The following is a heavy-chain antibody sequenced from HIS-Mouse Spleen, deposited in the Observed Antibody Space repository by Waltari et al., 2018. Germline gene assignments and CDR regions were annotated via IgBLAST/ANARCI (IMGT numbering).Heavy chain of an antibody. CDR3: AREIPYSSSWYDWYFDL. V-gene: IGHV4-39*07. D-gene: IGHD6-13*01. J-gene: IGHJ2*01. CDR1: GGSISSSSYY. CDR2: IYYSAST. Sequence: QLQLQESGPGLVKPSETLSLTCTVSGGSISSSSYYWVWIRQPPGKGLEWIGSIYYSASTDYNPSLKSRVTLSVDTSKNQFSLKLSSVTAADTAVYYCAREIPYSSSWYDWYFDLWGRGTLVTVSS.